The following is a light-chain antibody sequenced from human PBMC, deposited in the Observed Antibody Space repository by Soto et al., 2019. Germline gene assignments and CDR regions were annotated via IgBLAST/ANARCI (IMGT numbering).Light chain of an antibody. J-gene: IGKJ4*01. V-gene: IGKV2-28*01. CDR1: QSLLHSNGFNY. CDR3: MQALQTPLT. CDR2: LGS. Sequence: DIVMTQSPLSLPVTPGEPASISCRSSQSLLHSNGFNYLDWYLQKPGQSPQLLIFLGSNRASGVTDKFSGSGSGTDFTLKISRVEAKDVGVYDCMQALQTPLTFGGGTKVEIK.